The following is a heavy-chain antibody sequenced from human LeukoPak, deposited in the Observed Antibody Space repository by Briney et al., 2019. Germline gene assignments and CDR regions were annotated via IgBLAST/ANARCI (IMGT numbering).Heavy chain of an antibody. V-gene: IGHV3-74*01. D-gene: IGHD3-22*01. J-gene: IGHJ3*02. CDR1: GFTFNSYW. CDR2: INSNVSST. CDR3: ANDYYYGFDI. Sequence: GGSLRLSCAASGFTFNSYWMHWVRQAPGKGLVWVSRINSNVSSTSYADSVKGRFTISRDNAKNTLYLQMNTLRAEDTALYYCANDYYYGFDIWGQGTMVTVSS.